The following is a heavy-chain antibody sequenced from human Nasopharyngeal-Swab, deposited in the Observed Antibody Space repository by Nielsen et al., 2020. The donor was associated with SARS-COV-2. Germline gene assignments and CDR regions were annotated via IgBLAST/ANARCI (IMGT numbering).Heavy chain of an antibody. D-gene: IGHD3-9*01. CDR1: GFTFSSYG. J-gene: IGHJ6*02. CDR2: ISYDGSNK. CDR3: AKDKRYVDWDGMDV. Sequence: GGSLRLSCAASGFTFSSYGMHWVRQAPGKGLEWVPVISYDGSNKYYADSVKGRFTISRDNSKNTLYLQMNSLRAEDTAVYYCAKDKRYVDWDGMDVWGQGTTVTVSS. V-gene: IGHV3-30*18.